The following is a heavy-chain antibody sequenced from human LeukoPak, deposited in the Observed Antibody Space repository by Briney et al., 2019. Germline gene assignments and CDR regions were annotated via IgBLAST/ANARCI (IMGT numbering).Heavy chain of an antibody. D-gene: IGHD2/OR15-2a*01. CDR1: GGSISGYY. CDR2: IYYSGST. Sequence: SETLSLTCTVSGGSISGYYWSWIRQPPGKGLEWIGYIYYSGSTNYNPSLKSRVTISVDTSKNQFSLKLSSVTAADTAVYYCARTNSLFQNWFDPWGQGTLVTVSS. J-gene: IGHJ5*02. CDR3: ARTNSLFQNWFDP. V-gene: IGHV4-59*08.